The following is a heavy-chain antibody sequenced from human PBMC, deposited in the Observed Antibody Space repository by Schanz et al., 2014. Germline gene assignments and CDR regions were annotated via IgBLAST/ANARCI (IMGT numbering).Heavy chain of an antibody. CDR1: GFTFSDYY. Sequence: VHLVESGGGLVKPGGSLRLSCAASGFTFSDYYMTWIRQAPGKGLEWVSRMIGSGSSVFYADSVKGRFTISRDNAKNSLYLQMNSLRAEDTAVYYCAGAVATIRADSFDIWGQGTMVAVSS. J-gene: IGHJ3*02. CDR3: AGAVATIRADSFDI. D-gene: IGHD5-12*01. V-gene: IGHV3-11*04. CDR2: MIGSGSSV.